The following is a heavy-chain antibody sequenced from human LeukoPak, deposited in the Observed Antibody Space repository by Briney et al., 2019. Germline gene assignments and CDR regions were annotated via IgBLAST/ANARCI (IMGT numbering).Heavy chain of an antibody. Sequence: PGGSLRLSCAASGFTFSSYAMSWVRQAPGKGLEWVSSISGNSGRTYYAESVKGRFSISRDNSNNTLYLQMNSLRAEDAAVYYCAKSTSSWERVDYWGQGTLVTVSS. CDR3: AKSTSSWERVDY. CDR1: GFTFSSYA. CDR2: ISGNSGRT. D-gene: IGHD6-13*01. V-gene: IGHV3-23*01. J-gene: IGHJ4*02.